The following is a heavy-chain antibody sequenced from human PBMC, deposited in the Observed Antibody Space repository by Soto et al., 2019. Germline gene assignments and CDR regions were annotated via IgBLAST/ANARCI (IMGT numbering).Heavy chain of an antibody. Sequence: QVQLVESGGGVVQPGRSLRLSCAASGFTFSSYGMHWVRQAPGKGLEWVAVIWYDGSNKYYADSVKGRFTISRDNSKNTLYLQMNSLRAEDTAVYYCASSIGRRPFDYWGQGTLVTVSS. CDR2: IWYDGSNK. D-gene: IGHD2-21*01. V-gene: IGHV3-33*01. CDR3: ASSIGRRPFDY. J-gene: IGHJ4*02. CDR1: GFTFSSYG.